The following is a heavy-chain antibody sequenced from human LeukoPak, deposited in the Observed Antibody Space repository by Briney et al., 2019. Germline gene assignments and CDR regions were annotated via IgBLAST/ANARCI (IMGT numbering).Heavy chain of an antibody. D-gene: IGHD2-8*02. V-gene: IGHV3-30*03. CDR2: VSYDGSND. CDR3: ARDPSWCMAFDY. J-gene: IGHJ4*02. CDR1: GFILRNYA. Sequence: GESLRLSCVASGFILRNYAMHWVRQAPGKGLEGLALVSYDGSNDYYTDSVKGRFTISRDNSKNTLYLQMNSLRAEDTAVYYFARDPSWCMAFDYCGQGALVTVSS.